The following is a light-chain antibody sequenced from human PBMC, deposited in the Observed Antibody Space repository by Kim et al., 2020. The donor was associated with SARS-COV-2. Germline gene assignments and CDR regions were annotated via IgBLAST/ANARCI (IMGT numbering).Light chain of an antibody. CDR1: KLGDKY. V-gene: IGLV3-1*01. Sequence: SYELTQPPSVSVSPGQTASITCSGDKLGDKYACWYQQKPGQSTVLVIYQDNKRPSGIPERFSGSNSGNTATLTISGTQAMDEADYYCQAWDSSTVVFGGGTQLTVL. J-gene: IGLJ2*01. CDR2: QDN. CDR3: QAWDSSTVV.